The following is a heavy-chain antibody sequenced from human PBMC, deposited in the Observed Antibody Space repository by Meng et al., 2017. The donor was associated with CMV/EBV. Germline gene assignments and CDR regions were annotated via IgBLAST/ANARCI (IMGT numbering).Heavy chain of an antibody. Sequence: GESLKISCAASGFTFSSYEMNWVRQAPGKGLEWVSYISSSSSTIYYADSVKGRFTISRDNAKNSLYLQMNSLRAEDTAVYYCARGLGRFLEWLPHFDYWGQGTLVTVSS. J-gene: IGHJ4*02. CDR3: ARGLGRFLEWLPHFDY. CDR2: ISSSSSTI. CDR1: GFTFSSYE. V-gene: IGHV3-48*03. D-gene: IGHD3-3*01.